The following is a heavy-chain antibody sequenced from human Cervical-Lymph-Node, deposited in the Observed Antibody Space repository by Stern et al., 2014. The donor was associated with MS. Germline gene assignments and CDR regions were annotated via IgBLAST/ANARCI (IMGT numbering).Heavy chain of an antibody. D-gene: IGHD3/OR15-3a*01. V-gene: IGHV1-46*01. J-gene: IGHJ4*02. CDR2: INPSGDSA. CDR1: GYTFTSHY. CDR3: ASGTGSKRPTGNY. Sequence: VQLVQSGAEVKKPGASVKVSCNASGYTFTSHYMHWVRQAPGQGLEWVGIINPSGDSASYAQKFQGRVTMTRDTSTSTVYMELSSLRSEDTAVYYCASGTGSKRPTGNYWGQGTLVTVSS.